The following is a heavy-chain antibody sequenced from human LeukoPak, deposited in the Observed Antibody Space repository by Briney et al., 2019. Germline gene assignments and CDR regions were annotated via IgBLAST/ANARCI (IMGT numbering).Heavy chain of an antibody. Sequence: SETLSLTCTVSGGSISSYYWSWIRQPPGKGLEWIGDIYYSGSTNYNPSLKSRVTISVDTSKNQSSLRLSSVTAADTAVYYSARLASGSYGPLTPFDYWGQGTLVTVSS. CDR1: GGSISSYY. CDR3: ARLASGSYGPLTPFDY. V-gene: IGHV4-59*08. CDR2: IYYSGST. D-gene: IGHD1-26*01. J-gene: IGHJ4*02.